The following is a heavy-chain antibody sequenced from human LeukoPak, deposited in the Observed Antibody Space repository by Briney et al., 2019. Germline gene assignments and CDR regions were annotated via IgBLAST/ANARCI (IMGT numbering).Heavy chain of an antibody. CDR1: GFTFSDYY. CDR3: ARVVRGVIRYYYYYMDV. D-gene: IGHD3-10*01. CDR2: ISSSGSTI. J-gene: IGHJ6*03. Sequence: GGSLRLSCAASGFTFSDYYMSWIRQAPGKGLERVSYISSSGSTIYYADSVKGRFTIYRDNAKNSLYLQMNSLRAEDTAVYYCARVVRGVIRYYYYYMDVWGKGTTVTVSS. V-gene: IGHV3-11*01.